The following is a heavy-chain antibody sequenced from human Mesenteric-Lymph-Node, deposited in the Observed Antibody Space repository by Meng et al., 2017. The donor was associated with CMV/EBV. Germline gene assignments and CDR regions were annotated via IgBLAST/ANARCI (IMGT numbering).Heavy chain of an antibody. Sequence: SVKVSCKVSGDAFSSHAITWVRQAPGQGLEWMGGVTPIVGKTDYAQNFQGRVTITADKSTTTAYMELSSLRSEDTAVYYCARLFYSTSLGRYYYGLDDWGHGTTVTVSS. V-gene: IGHV1-69*10. CDR2: VTPIVGKT. CDR3: ARLFYSTSLGRYYYGLDD. CDR1: GDAFSSHA. J-gene: IGHJ6*02. D-gene: IGHD6-13*01.